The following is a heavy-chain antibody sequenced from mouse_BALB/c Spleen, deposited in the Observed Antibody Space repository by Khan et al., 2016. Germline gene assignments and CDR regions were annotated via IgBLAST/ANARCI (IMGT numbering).Heavy chain of an antibody. CDR3: ARAGYYGYLAY. J-gene: IGHJ3*01. CDR2: INPDSSTI. V-gene: IGHV4-1*02. CDR1: GVDFSRYW. Sequence: AASGVDFSRYWMSWVRQAPGKGLEWIGEINPDSSTINYTPSLKDKFIISRDNAKNTLYLQMSKVRSEDTALYYCARAGYYGYLAYWGQGTLVTVSA. D-gene: IGHD1-1*01.